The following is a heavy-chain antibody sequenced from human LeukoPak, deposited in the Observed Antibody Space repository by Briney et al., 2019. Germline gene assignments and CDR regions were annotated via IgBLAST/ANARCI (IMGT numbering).Heavy chain of an antibody. CDR3: ARGLYASGNYGIAY. Sequence: PGGSLRLFCEASGFTFNTYWMQWVRQPPGKGLVWVSRINTDGSSIVYLDSVKGRFTIFRDNAKNTLYLQMNSLRAEDTAVYYCARGLYASGNYGIAYWGQGILVTVSS. J-gene: IGHJ4*02. V-gene: IGHV3-74*01. D-gene: IGHD3-10*01. CDR2: INTDGSSI. CDR1: GFTFNTYW.